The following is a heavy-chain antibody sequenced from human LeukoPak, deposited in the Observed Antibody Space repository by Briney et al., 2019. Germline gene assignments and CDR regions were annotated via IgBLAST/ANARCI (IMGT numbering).Heavy chain of an antibody. V-gene: IGHV4-34*01. CDR1: GGSFSGYY. D-gene: IGHD4-17*01. CDR3: ARGAHDGDYYFDC. CDR2: INHSGST. Sequence: SETLSLTCAVYGGSFSGYYWSWIRQPPGKGLEWIGEINHSGSTNYNPSLKSRVTISVDTSKNQFSLKLSSVTAADTAVYYCARGAHDGDYYFDCWGQGTLVTVSS. J-gene: IGHJ4*02.